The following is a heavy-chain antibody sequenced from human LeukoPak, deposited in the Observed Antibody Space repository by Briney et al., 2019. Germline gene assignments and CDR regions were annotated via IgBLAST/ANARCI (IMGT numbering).Heavy chain of an antibody. V-gene: IGHV3-48*03. Sequence: GGSLRLSCAASGFTFSSYEMNWVRQAPGKGLEWVSYIITSGTTKYYADAVRGRFTISRDNAKNSLYLQMNSLRAEDTAVYYCARGGFRFDLWGQGTLVTVSS. CDR1: GFTFSSYE. CDR2: IITSGTTK. CDR3: ARGGFRFDL. D-gene: IGHD1-26*01. J-gene: IGHJ5*02.